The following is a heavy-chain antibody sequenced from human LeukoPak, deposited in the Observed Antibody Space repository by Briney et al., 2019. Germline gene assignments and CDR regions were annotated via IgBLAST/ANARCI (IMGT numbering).Heavy chain of an antibody. CDR3: ARRAPTHYFDY. J-gene: IGHJ4*02. CDR2: INNGGSTT. Sequence: GGSLRLSCAASGFTFCSYWMHWVRQAPGKGLVWVSAINNGGSTTAYADSVKGRFTISRDNAKNTLYLQMNSLRAEDTAVYYCARRAPTHYFDYWGQGTLVTVSS. CDR1: GFTFCSYW. V-gene: IGHV3-74*01. D-gene: IGHD5-24*01.